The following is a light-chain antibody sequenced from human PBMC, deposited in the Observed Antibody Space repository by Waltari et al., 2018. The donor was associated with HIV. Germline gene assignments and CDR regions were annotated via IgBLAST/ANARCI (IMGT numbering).Light chain of an antibody. Sequence: EIVMTQSPVTLSVSPGDSATLSCRASQNIDSDLAWYHQRPGQAPRLLLFSTSTRSFNVPARFSGSGYGTEFSLTINSLQSEDSGIYYCQQYYGKSPMYTFGQGTKVDIK. CDR3: QQYYGKSPMYT. CDR2: STS. V-gene: IGKV3-15*01. J-gene: IGKJ2*01. CDR1: QNIDSD.